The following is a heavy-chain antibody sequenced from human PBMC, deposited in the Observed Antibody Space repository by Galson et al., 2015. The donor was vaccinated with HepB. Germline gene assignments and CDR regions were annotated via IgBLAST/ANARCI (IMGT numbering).Heavy chain of an antibody. CDR2: ILGDGSSN. V-gene: IGHV3-30-3*01. Sequence: SLRLSCAASGFTFSNHVMHWVRQAPGEGLEWVALILGDGSSNYYAAPVKGRFTISRDDSKNTLYLQMNSLKTEDTAVYYCTTRILRFLEPIGNYYYGMDVWGQGTTVTVSS. CDR3: TTRILRFLEPIGNYYYGMDV. D-gene: IGHD3-3*01. J-gene: IGHJ6*02. CDR1: GFTFSNHV.